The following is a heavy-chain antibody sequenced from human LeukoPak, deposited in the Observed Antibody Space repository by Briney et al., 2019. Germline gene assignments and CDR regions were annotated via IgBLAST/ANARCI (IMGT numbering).Heavy chain of an antibody. CDR1: GFTFSSYS. Sequence: PGGSLRLSCAASGFTFSSYSMNWVRQAPGKGLEWVSSISSSSSYIYYADSVKGRFTISRDNAKNSLYLQMNSLRAEDTAVYYCARGVRRFLEWVSMDVWGKGTTVTVSS. V-gene: IGHV3-21*01. J-gene: IGHJ6*03. D-gene: IGHD3-3*01. CDR2: ISSSSSYI. CDR3: ARGVRRFLEWVSMDV.